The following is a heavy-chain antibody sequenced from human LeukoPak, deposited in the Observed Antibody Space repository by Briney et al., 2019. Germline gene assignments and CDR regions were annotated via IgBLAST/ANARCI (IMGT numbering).Heavy chain of an antibody. J-gene: IGHJ4*02. Sequence: GGSLRLSCAASGFTFSSYAMHWVRQAPGKGLEWVAVISYDGSNKHYADSVKGRFTISRDNSKNTLYLQMNSLRAEDTAVYYCAREAGSYTEFDYWGQGTLVTVSS. D-gene: IGHD1-26*01. CDR2: ISYDGSNK. CDR3: AREAGSYTEFDY. CDR1: GFTFSSYA. V-gene: IGHV3-30-3*01.